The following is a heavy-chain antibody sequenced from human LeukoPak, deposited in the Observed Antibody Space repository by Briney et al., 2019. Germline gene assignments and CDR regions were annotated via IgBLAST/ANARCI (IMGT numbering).Heavy chain of an antibody. V-gene: IGHV3-49*04. CDR3: TRDPDRSSWPGYFDS. CDR2: IRSKAYGGTT. J-gene: IGHJ4*02. D-gene: IGHD6-13*01. CDR1: GFTFSSYG. Sequence: GGSLRLSCAASGFTFSSYGMSWVRQAPGKGLEWVGFIRSKAYGGTTEYAASVKGRFTISRDDSKSIAYLQMHSLKTEDTAVYYCTRDPDRSSWPGYFDSWGQGSLVTVPS.